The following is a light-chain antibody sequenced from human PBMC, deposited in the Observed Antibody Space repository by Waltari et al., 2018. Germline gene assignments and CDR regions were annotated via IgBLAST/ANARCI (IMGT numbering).Light chain of an antibody. CDR2: QAS. CDR1: NSISSW. CDR3: QQYNGYPLT. V-gene: IGKV1-5*03. J-gene: IGKJ4*01. Sequence: EIQMTQSPSTLSASVGARVTITCRTDNSISSWLAWYQQKPGKAPKLLIYQASTLASGVPSRFSGSGSGTEFALTISSLQPDDVGTYFCQQYNGYPLTFGGGTKLEIK.